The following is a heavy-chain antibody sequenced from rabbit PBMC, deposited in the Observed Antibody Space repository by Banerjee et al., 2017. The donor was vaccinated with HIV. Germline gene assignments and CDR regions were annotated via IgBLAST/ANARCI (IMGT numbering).Heavy chain of an antibody. CDR3: ARDQTYVGDLFSYYYGMDL. CDR1: GIDFSFYY. CDR2: IVPIFGST. Sequence: QLKESGGGLVQPGGSLKLSCKASGIDFSFYYMSWVRQAPGKGLEWIGYIVPIFGSTSYATWVDGRFPISSHNAQNTLYLQLNSLTAADTATYFCARDQTYVGDLFSYYYGMDLWGPGTLVTVS. V-gene: IGHV1S7*01. J-gene: IGHJ6*01. D-gene: IGHD4-2*01.